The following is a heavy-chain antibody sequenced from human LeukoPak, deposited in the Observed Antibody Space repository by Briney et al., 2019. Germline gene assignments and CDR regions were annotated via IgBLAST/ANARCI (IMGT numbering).Heavy chain of an antibody. CDR3: ARAIEWEPYYFDY. J-gene: IGHJ4*02. D-gene: IGHD1-26*01. V-gene: IGHV1-2*02. CDR2: INPSSGGT. Sequence: GASVKVSCKASGYTFTGYNMHWVRQAPGQGLEWMGWINPSSGGTNYAQKFQGRVTMARDTSITTSYMELSWLTSDDTAVYYCARAIEWEPYYFDYWGQGTLVTVPS. CDR1: GYTFTGYN.